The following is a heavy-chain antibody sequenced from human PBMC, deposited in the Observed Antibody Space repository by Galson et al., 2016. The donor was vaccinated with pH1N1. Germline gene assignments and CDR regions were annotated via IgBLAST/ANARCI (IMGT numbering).Heavy chain of an antibody. D-gene: IGHD2-2*02. J-gene: IGHJ4*02. CDR2: IIPIFGTT. V-gene: IGHV1-69*06. CDR1: GDTFSNYA. Sequence: SVKVSCKASGDTFSNYAINWVRQAPGQGLEWVGGIIPIFGTTNYAQKFQGRVTITADKSTDTAYMELSSLRSEDSAVYYCAHAQTIGYCSSASCYTGDFDYWGQGTLVTASS. CDR3: AHAQTIGYCSSASCYTGDFDY.